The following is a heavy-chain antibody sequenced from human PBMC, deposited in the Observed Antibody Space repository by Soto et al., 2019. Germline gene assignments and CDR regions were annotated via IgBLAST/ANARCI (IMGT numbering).Heavy chain of an antibody. D-gene: IGHD3-10*01. V-gene: IGHV3-11*01. CDR1: GFTFSDYY. CDR2: ISSSGSTI. J-gene: IGHJ5*02. Sequence: PGGSLRLSCAASGFTFSDYYMSWIRQAPGKGLERVSYISSSGSTIYYADSVKGRFTISRDNAKNSLYLQMNSLRAEDTAVYYCARDSGVSGSYYINWFDPWGQGTLVTVSS. CDR3: ARDSGVSGSYYINWFDP.